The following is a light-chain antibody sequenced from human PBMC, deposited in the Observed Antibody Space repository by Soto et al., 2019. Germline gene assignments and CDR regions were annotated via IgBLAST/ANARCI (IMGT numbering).Light chain of an antibody. CDR2: TNN. CDR3: AAWDDNLSGPL. V-gene: IGLV1-47*01. CDR1: TSNIGSSY. Sequence: QSVLTQSPSASGTPGQRVTISCSGSTSNIGSSYVYWYQQLPGTAPRLLIYTNNQRPSGVPDRFSGSKSGTSASLAISGLRSEDEADYYCAAWDDNLSGPLFGGGTKLTVL. J-gene: IGLJ2*01.